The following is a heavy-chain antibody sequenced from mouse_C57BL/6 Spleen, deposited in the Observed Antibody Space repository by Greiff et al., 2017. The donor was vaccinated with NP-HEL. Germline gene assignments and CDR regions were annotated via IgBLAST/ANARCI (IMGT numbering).Heavy chain of an antibody. J-gene: IGHJ2*01. CDR1: GYTFTDYE. D-gene: IGHD4-1*01. CDR3: TSNWVYYFDY. V-gene: IGHV1-15*01. Sequence: QVQLQQSGAELVRPGASVTLSCKASGYTFTDYEMHWVKQTPVHGLEWIGAIDPETGGTAYNQKFKGKAILTADKSSSTAYMELRSLTSEDSAVYYCTSNWVYYFDYWGQGTTLTVSS. CDR2: IDPETGGT.